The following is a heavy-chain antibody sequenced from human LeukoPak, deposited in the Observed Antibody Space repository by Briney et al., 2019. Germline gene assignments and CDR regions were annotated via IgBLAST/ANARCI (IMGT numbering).Heavy chain of an antibody. Sequence: KPSETLSLTCAVYGGSFSGYYWSWIRQPPGKGLEWIGEINHSGSTNYNPSLKSRVTISVDTSKNQFSLKLSSVTAADTAVYYCARLGYCSSTSCYYFDYWGQGTLVTVSS. V-gene: IGHV4-34*01. CDR3: ARLGYCSSTSCYYFDY. CDR1: GGSFSGYY. D-gene: IGHD2-2*01. J-gene: IGHJ4*02. CDR2: INHSGST.